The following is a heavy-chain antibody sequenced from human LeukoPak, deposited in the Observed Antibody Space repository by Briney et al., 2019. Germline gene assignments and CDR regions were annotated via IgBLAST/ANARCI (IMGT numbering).Heavy chain of an antibody. Sequence: PSETLSLTCAVSGDSISSGGYSWSWIRQPPGKGLEWIGYIYHSGSAYYNPSLKSRVTISVDRSKNQFSLKLSSVTAADTAVYYCARGTLLWFGESIDAFDIWGQGTMVTVSS. CDR3: ARGTLLWFGESIDAFDI. J-gene: IGHJ3*02. V-gene: IGHV4-30-2*01. D-gene: IGHD3-10*01. CDR2: IYHSGSA. CDR1: GDSISSGGYS.